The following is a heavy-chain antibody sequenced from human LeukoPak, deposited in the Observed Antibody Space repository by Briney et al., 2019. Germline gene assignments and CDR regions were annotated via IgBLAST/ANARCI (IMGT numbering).Heavy chain of an antibody. CDR1: GFTFSSYS. V-gene: IGHV3-48*01. CDR2: ISSSSSTI. CDR3: AEDRDTGIGAYSWGYFDY. J-gene: IGHJ4*02. D-gene: IGHD5-18*01. Sequence: PGGSLRLSCAASGFTFSSYSMNWVRQAPGKGLEWVSHISSSSSTIYYADTVKGRFTISRDNAKNSLYLQMNSLRAEDTAVYYCAEDRDTGIGAYSWGYFDYWGQGTLVTVSS.